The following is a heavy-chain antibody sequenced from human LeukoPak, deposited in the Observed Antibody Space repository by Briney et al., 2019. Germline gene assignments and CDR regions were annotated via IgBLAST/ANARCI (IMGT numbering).Heavy chain of an antibody. J-gene: IGHJ4*02. CDR2: IYYSGSA. CDR3: ARHYSGCYF. V-gene: IGHV4-39*01. CDR1: GGSISNSNYY. Sequence: SETLSLTCTVSGGSISNSNYYWGWIRQPPGKRLEWIGSIYYSGSAYYNPSLKSRVTISVDTSKNQFSLKLSSVTAADTAVYYCARHYSGCYFWGQGTLVTVSS. D-gene: IGHD2-15*01.